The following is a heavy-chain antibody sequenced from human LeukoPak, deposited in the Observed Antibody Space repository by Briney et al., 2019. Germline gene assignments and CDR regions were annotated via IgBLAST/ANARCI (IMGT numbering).Heavy chain of an antibody. CDR1: GYTFTGYY. V-gene: IGHV1-18*04. J-gene: IGHJ4*02. D-gene: IGHD4-17*01. CDR3: ARDHYGDYGLDY. CDR2: ISAYNGNT. Sequence: GASVKVSCKASGYTFTGYYMHWVRQAPGQGLEWMGWISAYNGNTNYAQKLQGRVTMTTDTSTSTAYMELRSLRSDDTAVYYCARDHYGDYGLDYWGQGTLVTVSS.